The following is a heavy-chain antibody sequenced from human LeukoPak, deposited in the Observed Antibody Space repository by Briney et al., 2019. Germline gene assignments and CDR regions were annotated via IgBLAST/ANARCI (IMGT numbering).Heavy chain of an antibody. CDR1: GLTFSSYA. CDR2: ISSSGSTI. J-gene: IGHJ4*02. CDR3: ARPPDYYDSSGYYMVDY. Sequence: PGGSLRLSCAASGLTFSSYAMNWVRQAPGKGLEWVSYISSSGSTIYYADSVKGRFTISRDHAKNSLYLQMNSLRAEDTAVYYCARPPDYYDSSGYYMVDYWGQGTLVTVCS. D-gene: IGHD3-22*01. V-gene: IGHV3-48*04.